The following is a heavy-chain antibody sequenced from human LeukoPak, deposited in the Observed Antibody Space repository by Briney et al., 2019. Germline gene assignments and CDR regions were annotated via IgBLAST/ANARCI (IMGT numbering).Heavy chain of an antibody. CDR1: GFNVSRKY. CDR2: IYSGGST. J-gene: IGHJ4*02. D-gene: IGHD3-10*01. Sequence: GGSLRLSCVVSGFNVSRKYMSWVRQAPGKGLEWVSVIYSGGSTYYADSVRGRFTISRDNSKNTLYLQMNSLRADDTAVYYCARGSEDYWGQGTLVTVSS. V-gene: IGHV3-66*01. CDR3: ARGSEDY.